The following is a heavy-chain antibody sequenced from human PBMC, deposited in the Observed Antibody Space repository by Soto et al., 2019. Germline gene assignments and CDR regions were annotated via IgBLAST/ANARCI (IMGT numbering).Heavy chain of an antibody. J-gene: IGHJ5*02. V-gene: IGHV3-9*01. D-gene: IGHD2-2*01. CDR2: INWNGGSV. Sequence: PGGSLILSCAAFGFTFEDSAMHWIRQTPGKGLEWVAGINWNGGSVGYADSVKGRFTISRDNANNSLFLQMDSLRPEDTDLYYCVKGRGALAVVRNWFDPWGQGTLVTVSS. CDR3: VKGRGALAVVRNWFDP. CDR1: GFTFEDSA.